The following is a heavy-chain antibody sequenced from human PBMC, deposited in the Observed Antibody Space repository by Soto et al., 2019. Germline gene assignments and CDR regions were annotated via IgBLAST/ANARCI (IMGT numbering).Heavy chain of an antibody. CDR3: ARDRERVTVNGGIALGAMEV. CDR2: VKPDGSAT. Sequence: LRLSCAASGFTFNCYWMTWVRQAPGKGLEWVANVKPDGSATFYADSLKGRFTISRDNAKNSVSLQMDSLRADDTAVYYCARDRERVTVNGGIALGAMEVWGHGTTVTVSS. CDR1: GFTFNCYW. D-gene: IGHD3-22*01. J-gene: IGHJ6*02. V-gene: IGHV3-7*03.